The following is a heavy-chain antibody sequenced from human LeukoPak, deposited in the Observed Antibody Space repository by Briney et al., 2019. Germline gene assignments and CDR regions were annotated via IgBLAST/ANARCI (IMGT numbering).Heavy chain of an antibody. V-gene: IGHV3-23*01. D-gene: IGHD3-10*01. Sequence: GGSLRLSCAVSGFTFSDYYMSWVRQAPGKGLEWVSAISGSGGSTYYADSVKGRFTISRDNSKNTLYLQMNSLRAEDTAVYYRAKDRNYYGSGSSNWFDPWGQGTLVTVSS. CDR3: AKDRNYYGSGSSNWFDP. CDR2: ISGSGGST. J-gene: IGHJ5*02. CDR1: GFTFSDYY.